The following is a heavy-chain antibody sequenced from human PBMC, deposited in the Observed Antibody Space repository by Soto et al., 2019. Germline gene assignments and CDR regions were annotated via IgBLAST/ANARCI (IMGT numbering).Heavy chain of an antibody. CDR2: IYYSGST. CDR1: GGSISSYY. J-gene: IGHJ6*02. Sequence: SETLSLTCTVSGGSISSYYWSWIRQPPGKGLEWIGYIYYSGSTNYNPSLKSRVTISVDTSKNQFSLKLSSVTAADTAVYYCAREGAGAVPAAMPHYYYGMDVWGQGTTVTVSS. D-gene: IGHD2-2*01. CDR3: AREGAGAVPAAMPHYYYGMDV. V-gene: IGHV4-59*12.